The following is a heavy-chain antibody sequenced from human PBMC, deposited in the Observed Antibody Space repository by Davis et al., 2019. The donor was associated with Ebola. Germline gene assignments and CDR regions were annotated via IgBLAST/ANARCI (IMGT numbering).Heavy chain of an antibody. CDR3: AREGLYAGWFDP. J-gene: IGHJ5*02. CDR2: IIPIFGTA. Sequence: SVKVSCKVSGYTLTELSMHWVRQAPGQGLEWMGGIIPIFGTANYAQKFQGRVTITADESTSTAYMELSSLRSEDTAVYYCAREGLYAGWFDPWGQGTLVTVSS. D-gene: IGHD4-23*01. CDR1: GYTLTELS. V-gene: IGHV1-69*13.